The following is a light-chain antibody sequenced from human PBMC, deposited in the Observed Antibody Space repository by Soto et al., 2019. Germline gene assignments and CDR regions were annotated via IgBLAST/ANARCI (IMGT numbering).Light chain of an antibody. J-gene: IGKJ2*02. V-gene: IGKV1-5*01. Sequence: DLPMTQSPSTLTASVGDRVTINCRASQNINNSLAWYQQKSGSAPKLLISDASNLASGVPSRFSGSGSGTDFTLSFNSLEPDDFATYYCQHCSVFLCTFAQGTKLEIK. CDR2: DAS. CDR3: QHCSVFLCT. CDR1: QNINNS.